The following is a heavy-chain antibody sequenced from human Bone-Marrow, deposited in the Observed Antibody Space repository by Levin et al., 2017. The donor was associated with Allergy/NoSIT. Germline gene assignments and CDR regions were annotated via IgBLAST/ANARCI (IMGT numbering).Heavy chain of an antibody. CDR2: IWYDGSNK. CDR1: GFTFSSYG. V-gene: IGHV3-33*01. D-gene: IGHD3-3*01. J-gene: IGHJ6*02. CDR3: ARDIENYDFWSGYYYYYGMDV. Sequence: GGSLRLSCAASGFTFSSYGMHWVRQAPGKGLEWVAVIWYDGSNKYYADSVKGRFTISRDNSKNTLYLQMNSLRAEDTAVYYCARDIENYDFWSGYYYYYGMDVWGQGTTVTVSS.